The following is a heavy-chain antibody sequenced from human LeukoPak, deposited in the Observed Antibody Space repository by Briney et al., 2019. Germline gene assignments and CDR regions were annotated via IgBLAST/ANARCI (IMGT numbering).Heavy chain of an antibody. J-gene: IGHJ6*03. Sequence: GGSLRLSCAASGFTFSSYAMTWVRQAPGKGLEWVSTISGSGGDTYYADSVKGRFTISRDNAKNSLYLQMNSLRAEDTAVYYCARGGDYYYYMDVWGKGTTVTVSS. CDR3: ARGGDYYYYMDV. CDR2: ISGSGGDT. D-gene: IGHD4-17*01. CDR1: GFTFSSYA. V-gene: IGHV3-23*01.